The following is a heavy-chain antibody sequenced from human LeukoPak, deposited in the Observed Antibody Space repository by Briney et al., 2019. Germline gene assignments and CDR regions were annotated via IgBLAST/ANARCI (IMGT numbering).Heavy chain of an antibody. J-gene: IGHJ4*02. CDR1: GGTFISYA. Sequence: SVKVSCKASGGTFISYAISWVRQAPGQGLEWMGGIIPIFGTANYAQKFQGRVTITADESTSTAYMELSSLRSEDTAVYYCAKGYYDSSGYRPADYWGQGTLVTVSS. CDR3: AKGYYDSSGYRPADY. V-gene: IGHV1-69*01. CDR2: IIPIFGTA. D-gene: IGHD3-22*01.